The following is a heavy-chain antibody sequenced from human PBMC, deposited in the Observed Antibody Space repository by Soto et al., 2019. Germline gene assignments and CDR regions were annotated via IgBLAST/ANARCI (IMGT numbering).Heavy chain of an antibody. CDR1: GFTFSNYD. V-gene: IGHV3-64*04. J-gene: IGHJ5*02. CDR2: ITSHGSST. D-gene: IGHD4-17*01. CDR3: ARDQTTGDWFDA. Sequence: PGGSLRLSCSASGFTFSNYDMFWVRQAPGKGLEYISAITSHGSSTNYADSVKGRFTISRDNAKNTVYLQMNSLRADDTAVYYCARDQTTGDWFDAWGQRTLVTVSS.